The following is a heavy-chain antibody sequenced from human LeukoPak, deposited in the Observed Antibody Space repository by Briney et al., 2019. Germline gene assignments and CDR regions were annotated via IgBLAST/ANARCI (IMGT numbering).Heavy chain of an antibody. D-gene: IGHD3-10*01. CDR3: AKVFEVRGARRPKDY. V-gene: IGHV3-30*18. CDR2: ISYDGGNK. Sequence: GRSLRLSCAASGFTFSDYGMHWVRQAPGKGLEWVALISYDGGNKFYADSVRDRFTISRDNSKNTLFLQMNSLRIEDAAVYYCAKVFEVRGARRPKDYWGQGTLVIVSS. J-gene: IGHJ4*02. CDR1: GFTFSDYG.